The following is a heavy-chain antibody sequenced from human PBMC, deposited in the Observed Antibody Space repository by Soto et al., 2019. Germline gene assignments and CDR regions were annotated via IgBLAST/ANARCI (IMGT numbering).Heavy chain of an antibody. D-gene: IGHD3-22*01. CDR1: GGSIGSSSYY. Sequence: PSVTLPLTCTVSGGSIGSSSYYWGWIRQPPGKGLEWIGYIYYSGSTNYNPSLKSRVTISVDTSKNQFSLKLSSVTAADTAVYYCAREEHYYDSRGFDYWGQGTLVTVSS. CDR2: IYYSGST. CDR3: AREEHYYDSRGFDY. J-gene: IGHJ4*02. V-gene: IGHV4-61*01.